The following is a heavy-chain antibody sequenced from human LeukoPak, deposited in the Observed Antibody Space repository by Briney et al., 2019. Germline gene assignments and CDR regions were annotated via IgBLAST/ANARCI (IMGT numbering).Heavy chain of an antibody. V-gene: IGHV3-9*01. CDR1: GFTFDDYA. CDR3: AKAPSSGWYDY. J-gene: IGHJ4*02. D-gene: IGHD6-19*01. CDR2: ISWNSGSI. Sequence: PGRSLRPSCAASGFTFDDYAMHWVRQAPGKGLEWVSGISWNSGSIGYADSVKGRFTISRDNAKNSLYLQMNSLRAEDTALYYCAKAPSSGWYDYWGQGTLVTVSS.